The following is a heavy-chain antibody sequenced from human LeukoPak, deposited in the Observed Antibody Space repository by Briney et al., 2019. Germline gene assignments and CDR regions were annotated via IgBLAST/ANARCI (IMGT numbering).Heavy chain of an antibody. CDR3: ARGPLTYYYDSSGYYGVY. CDR1: GYTFTSYD. CDR2: MNPNSGST. Sequence: GASVKVSCKASGYTFTSYDINWVRQATGQGLEWMGWMNPNSGSTGYAQKFQGRVTMTRNTSISTAYMELSSLRSEDTAVYYCARGPLTYYYDSSGYYGVYWGQGTLVTVSS. J-gene: IGHJ4*02. V-gene: IGHV1-8*01. D-gene: IGHD3-22*01.